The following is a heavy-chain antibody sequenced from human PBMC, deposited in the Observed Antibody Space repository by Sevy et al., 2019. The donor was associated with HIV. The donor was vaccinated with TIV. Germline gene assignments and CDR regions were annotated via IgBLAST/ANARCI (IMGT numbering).Heavy chain of an antibody. D-gene: IGHD7-27*01. J-gene: IGHJ4*02. V-gene: IGHV3-30*18. CDR3: AKDKGNWEYYFDY. CDR1: GFTFSSYG. Sequence: GGSLRLSCAASGFTFSSYGMHWVRQAPGEGPEWVAVISYDGSDKFYADSVKGRFTISRDNSRNTLYLQMNSLRAEDTAMYYCAKDKGNWEYYFDYWGQGTLVTVS. CDR2: ISYDGSDK.